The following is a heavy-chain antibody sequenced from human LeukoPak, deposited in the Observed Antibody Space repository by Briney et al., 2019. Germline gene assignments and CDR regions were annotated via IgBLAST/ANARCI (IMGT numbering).Heavy chain of an antibody. D-gene: IGHD1-1*01. J-gene: IGHJ4*02. V-gene: IGHV1-69*13. CDR1: GGTFSSYA. CDR2: IIPIFGTA. Sequence: SVKVTCKASGGTFSSYAISWVRQAPGQGLEWMGGIIPIFGTANYAQKFQGRVTITADESTNTAYMELSSLRSEDTAVYYCARDPHQGTPGDWGQGTLVTVSS. CDR3: ARDPHQGTPGD.